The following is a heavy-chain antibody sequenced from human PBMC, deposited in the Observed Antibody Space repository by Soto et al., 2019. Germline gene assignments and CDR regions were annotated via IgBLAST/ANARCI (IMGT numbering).Heavy chain of an antibody. Sequence: QLQLQESGPGLVKPSEPLSITCTVSGGSISSSSYYWGWIRQPPGKGLEWIGSIYYSGSTYYNPSLNRRVTISVDTSKNQFSLKLSAVTAADTAVYYCATQHSGYYFDYWGQGTLVTVSS. J-gene: IGHJ4*02. D-gene: IGHD6-19*01. CDR3: ATQHSGYYFDY. CDR1: GGSISSSSYY. CDR2: IYYSGST. V-gene: IGHV4-39*01.